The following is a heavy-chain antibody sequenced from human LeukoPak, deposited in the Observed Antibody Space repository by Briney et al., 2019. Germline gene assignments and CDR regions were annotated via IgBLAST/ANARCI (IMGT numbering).Heavy chain of an antibody. J-gene: IGHJ3*02. CDR3: TRVLLWFGEFDAFDI. Sequence: GGSLRLSCTASGFTFGDYAMSWFRQAPGKGLEWVGFIRSKAYGGTTEYAASVKGRFTISRDDSKSIAYLQMNSLKTEDTAVYYCTRVLLWFGEFDAFDIWGQGTMVTVSS. CDR2: IRSKAYGGTT. D-gene: IGHD3-10*01. V-gene: IGHV3-49*03. CDR1: GFTFGDYA.